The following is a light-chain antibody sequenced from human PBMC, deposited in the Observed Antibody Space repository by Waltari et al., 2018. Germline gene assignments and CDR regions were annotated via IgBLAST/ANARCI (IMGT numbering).Light chain of an antibody. Sequence: DIKMTQSSPSLSAFLGEQVTFTCRASQSISSNLNWYQQKPRKAPKLLSYAASSLQRGVPARFSGSGTGTDFTLTISSLQPEDFATYYCQQSYSTPALTFGGGTKVEIK. CDR1: QSISSN. V-gene: IGKV1-39*01. CDR3: QQSYSTPALT. J-gene: IGKJ4*01. CDR2: AAS.